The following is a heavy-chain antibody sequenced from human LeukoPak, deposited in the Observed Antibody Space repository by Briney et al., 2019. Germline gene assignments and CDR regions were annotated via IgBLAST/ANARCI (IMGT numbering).Heavy chain of an antibody. J-gene: IGHJ6*03. CDR2: IIPIFGTA. CDR3: ARGDFWSANYYYYMDV. D-gene: IGHD3-3*01. Sequence: SVKVSCKASGGTFSSYAISWVRQAPGQGLEWMGGIIPIFGTANYAQKFQGRVTITTDESTSTAYMELSSLRSEDTAVYYCARGDFWSANYYYYMDVWGKGTTVTVYS. V-gene: IGHV1-69*05. CDR1: GGTFSSYA.